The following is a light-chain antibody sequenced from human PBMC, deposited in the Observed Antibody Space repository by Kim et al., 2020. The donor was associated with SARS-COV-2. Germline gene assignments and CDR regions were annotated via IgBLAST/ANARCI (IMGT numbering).Light chain of an antibody. CDR1: SLRSYY. CDR2: GRN. CDR3: QSRDSGGNVV. V-gene: IGLV3-19*01. J-gene: IGLJ2*01. Sequence: SSELTQDPAVSVALGQTVGITCQGDSLRSYYATWYQQKPRQAPLLVIFGRNNRPSGIPDRFSGSTSGNTASLTISGAQAEDEADFYCQSRDSGGNVVFGGGTKLTVL.